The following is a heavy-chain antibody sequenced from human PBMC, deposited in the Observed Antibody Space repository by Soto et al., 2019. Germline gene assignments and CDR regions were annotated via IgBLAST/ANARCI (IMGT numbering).Heavy chain of an antibody. J-gene: IGHJ3*01. CDR3: ARGAPEGYTYGYGALQF. Sequence: QVQLEQSGAEMKKPGSSVKVSCKISGGTFNTIALSWVRQAPGQGLEWMGGIIPLFDAGNYAEKFRDRVTITADESSSPMTMELTSLRSEDTAVSYCARGAPEGYTYGYGALQFWGQGTMVIVSS. CDR2: IIPLFDAG. D-gene: IGHD5-18*01. CDR1: GGTFNTIA. V-gene: IGHV1-69*01.